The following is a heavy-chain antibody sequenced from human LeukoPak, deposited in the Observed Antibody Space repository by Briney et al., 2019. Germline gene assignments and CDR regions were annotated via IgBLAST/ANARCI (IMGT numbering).Heavy chain of an antibody. CDR3: ARRGSYYYDSSGYYGY. J-gene: IGHJ4*02. CDR2: INHSGST. CDR1: GGSFSGYY. D-gene: IGHD3-22*01. V-gene: IGHV4-34*01. Sequence: SETLSLTLAVDGGSFSGYYWSWIRQPPGKGLEWIGEINHSGSTNYNPSLKSRVTISVDTSKNQFSLKLSSVTAADTAVYYCARRGSYYYDSSGYYGYWGQGTLVTVSS.